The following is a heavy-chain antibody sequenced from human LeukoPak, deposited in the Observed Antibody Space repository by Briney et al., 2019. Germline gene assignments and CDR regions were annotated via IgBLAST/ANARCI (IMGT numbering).Heavy chain of an antibody. Sequence: PWGSLRLSCAASGFTFSSYWMHWVRQAPGKGLVWVSRINSDGSSTSYADSVKGRFTISRDNAKNTLYLQMNSLRAEDTAVYYCATLYCGGDCYPGYWGQGTLVTVSS. CDR2: INSDGSST. D-gene: IGHD2-21*02. J-gene: IGHJ4*02. CDR3: ATLYCGGDCYPGY. V-gene: IGHV3-74*01. CDR1: GFTFSSYW.